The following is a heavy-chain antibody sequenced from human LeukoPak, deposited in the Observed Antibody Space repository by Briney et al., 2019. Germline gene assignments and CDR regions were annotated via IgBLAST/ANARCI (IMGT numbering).Heavy chain of an antibody. CDR1: GIRFSNFG. V-gene: IGHV3-23*01. CDR2: ISGNGGRT. D-gene: IGHD4-17*01. CDR3: AKDPNGDYVGTFDM. J-gene: IGHJ3*02. Sequence: PGGSLRLSCAVSGIRFSNFGMSWVRQAPGKGPEWVSFISGNGGRTDYAESVKGRFTISRDNSKNTVYLQMNSLRDEDTAAYYCAKDPNGDYVGTFDMWGRGTMVTVSS.